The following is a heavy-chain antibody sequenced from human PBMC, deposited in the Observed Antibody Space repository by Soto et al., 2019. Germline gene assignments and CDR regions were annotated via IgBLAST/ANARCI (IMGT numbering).Heavy chain of an antibody. CDR1: GGSISSYY. Sequence: SETLSLTCTVSGGSISSYYWSWIRQPAGKGLEWIGRIYTSGSTNYNPSLKSRVTMSVDQSENKFSLKLRSVTAADTAVYCFARAGYCSRTSRSSYYYYCMDVGGQGPTVT. CDR2: IYTSGST. CDR3: ARAGYCSRTSRSSYYYYCMDV. D-gene: IGHD2-2*01. J-gene: IGHJ6*02. V-gene: IGHV4-4*07.